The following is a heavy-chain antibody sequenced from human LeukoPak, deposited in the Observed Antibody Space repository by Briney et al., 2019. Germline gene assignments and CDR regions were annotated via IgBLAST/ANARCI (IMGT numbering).Heavy chain of an antibody. CDR3: ARDPRGYNWFDP. CDR2: IKYDGSTT. CDR1: GFTFSGYW. V-gene: IGHV3-74*01. D-gene: IGHD5-12*01. Sequence: GGSLRLSCAGSGFTFSGYWMHWVRQAPGKGLVWVARIKYDGSTTNYADSVKGRFAISRDNAKNTLYLQMNSLRAEDTAVYYCARDPRGYNWFDPWGQGTLVTVSS. J-gene: IGHJ5*02.